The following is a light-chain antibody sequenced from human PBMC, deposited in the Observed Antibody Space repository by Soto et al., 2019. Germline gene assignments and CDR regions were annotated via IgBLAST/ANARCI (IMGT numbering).Light chain of an antibody. J-gene: IGKJ4*01. CDR1: QGISSY. CDR2: AAS. CDR3: QQLNSYPLT. Sequence: DIQLTQSPSFLSASVGDRVTIPCRASQGISSYLAWYQQKPGKAPKLLIYAASTLQSGVPSRFSGSGSGTEFTLTISSLQPEDFATYYCQQLNSYPLTCGGGTKGDIK. V-gene: IGKV1-9*01.